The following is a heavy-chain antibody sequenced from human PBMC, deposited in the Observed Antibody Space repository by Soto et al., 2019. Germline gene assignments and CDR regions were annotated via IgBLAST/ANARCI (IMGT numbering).Heavy chain of an antibody. CDR2: IYYSGST. CDR3: ASRRGYCSGGSCYGYYFDY. D-gene: IGHD2-15*01. Sequence: QLQLQESGPGLVKPPETLSLTCTVSGGSISSSSYYWGWIRQPPGKGLEWIGSIYYSGSTYYNPSLKSRVTISVDTSKNQFSLKLSSVTAADTAVYYCASRRGYCSGGSCYGYYFDYWGQGTLVTVSS. J-gene: IGHJ4*02. V-gene: IGHV4-39*01. CDR1: GGSISSSSYY.